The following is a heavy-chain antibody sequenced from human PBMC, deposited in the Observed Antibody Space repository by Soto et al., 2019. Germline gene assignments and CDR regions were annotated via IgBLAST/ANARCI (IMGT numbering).Heavy chain of an antibody. J-gene: IGHJ4*02. CDR1: GFSFASFA. V-gene: IGHV3-23*01. D-gene: IGHD5-12*01. Sequence: GGSLRLSCTTSGFSFASFALTWVRQAPGQGLEWVATIVGSDAKTHYADSVKGRVSNSRDTSRNTVYLQMNNLRADDTAIYYCAKWTYLDFWGQGTRVTVSS. CDR2: IVGSDAKT. CDR3: AKWTYLDF.